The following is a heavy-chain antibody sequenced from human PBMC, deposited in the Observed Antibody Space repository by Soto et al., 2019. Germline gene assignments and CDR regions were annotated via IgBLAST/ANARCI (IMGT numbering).Heavy chain of an antibody. V-gene: IGHV1-8*01. J-gene: IGHJ6*02. CDR1: GYTFASYD. Sequence: ASVKVSCKASGYTFASYDINWVRQATGRGLEWMGWMNPNSGNTGYAQKFQGRVTMTRNTSISTAYMELSSLRSEDTAVYYCARGDCSGGSCIYYYGMDVWGQGTTVTVSS. CDR3: ARGDCSGGSCIYYYGMDV. CDR2: MNPNSGNT. D-gene: IGHD2-15*01.